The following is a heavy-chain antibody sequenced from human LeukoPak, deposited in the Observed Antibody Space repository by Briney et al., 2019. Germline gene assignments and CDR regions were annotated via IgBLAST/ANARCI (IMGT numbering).Heavy chain of an antibody. V-gene: IGHV1-69*13. D-gene: IGHD5-18*01. CDR2: IIPIFGTA. CDR3: ARRRLGYSYGYDLDY. CDR1: GGTFSSYA. Sequence: SVTVSCKASGGTFSSYAISWVRQAPGQGLEWMGGIIPIFGTANYAQKFQGRVTITADESTSTAYMELSSLRSEDTAVYYCARRRLGYSYGYDLDYWGQGTLVTVSS. J-gene: IGHJ4*02.